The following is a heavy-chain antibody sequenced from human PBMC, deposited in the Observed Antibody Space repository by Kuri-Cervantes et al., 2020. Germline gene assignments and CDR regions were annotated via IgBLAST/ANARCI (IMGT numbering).Heavy chain of an antibody. CDR2: ISWNSGSI. Sequence: SLKISCAASGFTFDDYAMHWVRQAPGKGLEWVAGISWNSGSIGYADSVKGRFTISRDNAKNSLYLQMNSLRAEDTALYYCAKDSSWGLLAGAFDIWGQGTMVTVSS. J-gene: IGHJ3*02. CDR1: GFTFDDYA. CDR3: AKDSSWGLLAGAFDI. V-gene: IGHV3-9*01. D-gene: IGHD1-26*01.